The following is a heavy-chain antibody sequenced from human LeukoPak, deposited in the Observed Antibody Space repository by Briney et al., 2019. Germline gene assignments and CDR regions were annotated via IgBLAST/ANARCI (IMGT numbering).Heavy chain of an antibody. Sequence: GGSLRLSCAASGFTLSNHWMIWVRQAPGKGLECVANIKQDGTEKYCLDSVKGRFTISRDNAKNSLYLQMNSLRVEDTAAYYCGRGWAVDFWGQGTLVTVSS. D-gene: IGHD5-24*01. J-gene: IGHJ4*02. CDR3: GRGWAVDF. V-gene: IGHV3-7*01. CDR2: IKQDGTEK. CDR1: GFTLSNHW.